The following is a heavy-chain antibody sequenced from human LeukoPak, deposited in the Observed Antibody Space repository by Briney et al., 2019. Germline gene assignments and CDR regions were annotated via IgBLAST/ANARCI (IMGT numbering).Heavy chain of an antibody. V-gene: IGHV3-48*01. CDR2: ISSSSSTI. Sequence: GGSLRLSCAASGFTFSSYSMNWVRQAPGKGLEWVSYISSSSSTIYYADSVKGRFTISRDNAKNSLYLQMNSLRAEDTAVYYCARYYDILTGYNYYYYYMDVWGKGTTVTVSS. CDR3: ARYYDILTGYNYYYYYMDV. D-gene: IGHD3-9*01. J-gene: IGHJ6*03. CDR1: GFTFSSYS.